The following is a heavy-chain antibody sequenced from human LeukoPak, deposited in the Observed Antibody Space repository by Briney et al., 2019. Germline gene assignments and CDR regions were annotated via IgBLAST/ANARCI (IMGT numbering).Heavy chain of an antibody. CDR1: GFTFSSYW. Sequence: GGSLRLSCAASGFTFSSYWMHWVRQAPGKGLVWVSRINSDGSSTSYADSVKGRFTISRDNAKNTLYLQMNSLRAEDTAVYYCVRVALFVGDYAHYFDYWGQGTLVTVSS. CDR2: INSDGSST. J-gene: IGHJ4*02. D-gene: IGHD4-17*01. CDR3: VRVALFVGDYAHYFDY. V-gene: IGHV3-74*01.